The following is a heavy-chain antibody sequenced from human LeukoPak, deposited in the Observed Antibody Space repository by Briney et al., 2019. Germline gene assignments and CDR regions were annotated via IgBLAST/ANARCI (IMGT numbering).Heavy chain of an antibody. CDR1: GGSISSYY. D-gene: IGHD1-26*01. Sequence: SETLSLTCTVSGGSISSYYWSWIRQPPGKGLEWIGYIYYSGSTNYNPSLKSRVTISVDTSKNQFSLKLSSVTAADTAVYYYARVTVGAKGYYYYMDVWGKGTTVTVSS. CDR3: ARVTVGAKGYYYYMDV. CDR2: IYYSGST. V-gene: IGHV4-59*01. J-gene: IGHJ6*03.